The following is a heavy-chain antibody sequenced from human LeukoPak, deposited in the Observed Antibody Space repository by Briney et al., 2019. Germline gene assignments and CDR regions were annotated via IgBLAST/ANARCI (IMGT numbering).Heavy chain of an antibody. J-gene: IGHJ5*02. Sequence: ASVKVSCKASGYTFTAYAMHWVRQAPGQRLEWMGWINAGNGYTKYSQKFQGRVTITRDTSASTAFMELSSLRSEDTAVYYCARDGADTFGADPWGQGTLVTVSS. D-gene: IGHD3-3*01. V-gene: IGHV1-3*01. CDR3: ARDGADTFGADP. CDR2: INAGNGYT. CDR1: GYTFTAYA.